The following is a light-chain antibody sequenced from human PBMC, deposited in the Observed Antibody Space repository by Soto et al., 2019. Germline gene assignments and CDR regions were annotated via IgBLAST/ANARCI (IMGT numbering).Light chain of an antibody. CDR3: QQRSNWLT. CDR1: RSVSSY. CDR2: DAS. J-gene: IGKJ4*01. Sequence: EIVLTQSPATLSLSPGERATLSCRASRSVSSYLAWYQQKPGQAPRLLIYDASNRATGIPARFSGSGSGTDFTLTISSLEPEDFAVYYCQQRSNWLTFGGGTMVEIK. V-gene: IGKV3-11*01.